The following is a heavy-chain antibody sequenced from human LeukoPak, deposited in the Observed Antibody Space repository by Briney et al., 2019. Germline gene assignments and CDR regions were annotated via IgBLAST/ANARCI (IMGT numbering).Heavy chain of an antibody. Sequence: SVKVSCKASGGTFSSYAISWVRQAPGQGLEWMGGIIPIFGTANYALKFQGRVTITADESTSTAYMELSSLRSEDTAVYYCARGPETHDYSNYRYYYGMDVWGQGTTVTVSS. CDR1: GGTFSSYA. CDR3: ARGPETHDYSNYRYYYGMDV. J-gene: IGHJ6*02. D-gene: IGHD4-11*01. V-gene: IGHV1-69*13. CDR2: IIPIFGTA.